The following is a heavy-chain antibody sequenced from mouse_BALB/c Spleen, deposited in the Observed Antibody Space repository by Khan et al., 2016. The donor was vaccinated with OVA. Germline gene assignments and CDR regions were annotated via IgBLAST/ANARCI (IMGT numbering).Heavy chain of an antibody. CDR1: GYTFNTYW. CDR2: INPSTGYT. CDR3: ARRGVYGIFTY. D-gene: IGHD2-1*01. Sequence: VQLQESGAELAKPGASVKMSCKASGYTFNTYWMHWVKQRPGQGLEWIGYINPSTGYTEYNQKFKDKATLTTDKSSSTAYMQLNSLTSEDSTVYYCARRGVYGIFTYWGQGTLVTVSA. V-gene: IGHV1-7*01. J-gene: IGHJ3*01.